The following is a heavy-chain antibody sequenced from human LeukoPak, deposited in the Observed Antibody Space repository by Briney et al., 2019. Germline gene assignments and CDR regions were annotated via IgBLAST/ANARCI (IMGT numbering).Heavy chain of an antibody. CDR2: IYYSGST. Sequence: PSETLSPTCTVSGGSISSGGYYWSWIRQHPGKGLEWIGYIYYSGSTYYNPSLKSRVTISVDTSKNQFSLKLSSVTAADTAVYYCARHSPVDPFDYWGQGTLVTVSS. CDR3: ARHSPVDPFDY. J-gene: IGHJ4*02. V-gene: IGHV4-31*03. CDR1: GGSISSGGYY. D-gene: IGHD3/OR15-3a*01.